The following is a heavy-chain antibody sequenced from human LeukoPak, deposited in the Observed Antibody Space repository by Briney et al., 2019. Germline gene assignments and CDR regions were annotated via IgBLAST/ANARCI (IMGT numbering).Heavy chain of an antibody. CDR2: IKQDASQE. V-gene: IGHV3-7*01. Sequence: GGSLRLSCAASGFTFSSCWMSWVRQAPGKGPEWVAHIKQDASQEDHVDSVKGRFTISRDNAKNSLYLQMNSLRAEDTAVYYRARGVVHPTWSGPHWSDYWGQGTLVTVSS. CDR3: ARGVVHPTWSGPHWSDY. CDR1: GFTFSSCW. D-gene: IGHD3-3*01. J-gene: IGHJ4*02.